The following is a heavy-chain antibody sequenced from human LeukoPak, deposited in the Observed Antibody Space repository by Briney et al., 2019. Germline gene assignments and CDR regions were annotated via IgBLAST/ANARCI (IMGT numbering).Heavy chain of an antibody. CDR1: GDSVSSTSYY. CDR2: IYYSGST. CDR3: ASYVWTDAFDI. D-gene: IGHD2-21*01. J-gene: IGHJ3*02. Sequence: SETLSLTCTVSGDSVSSTSYYWGWIRQPPGKGLEWIGSIYYSGSTYYNPSLKSRVTISVDTSKNQFSLKLSSVTAADTAVYYCASYVWTDAFDIWGQGTMVTVSS. V-gene: IGHV4-39*01.